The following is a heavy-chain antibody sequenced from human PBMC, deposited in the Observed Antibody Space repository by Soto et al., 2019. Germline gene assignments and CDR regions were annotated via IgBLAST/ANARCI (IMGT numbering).Heavy chain of an antibody. D-gene: IGHD3-10*01. CDR1: GGSFSGYY. J-gene: IGHJ5*02. Sequence: SETLSLTCAVYGGSFSGYYWSWIRQPPGKGLEWIGEINHSGSTNYNPSLKSRVTISVDTSKNQFSLKLSSVTAADTAVYYCARGGRITMVRGVRDRRFDPWGQGTLVTVSS. CDR3: ARGGRITMVRGVRDRRFDP. V-gene: IGHV4-34*01. CDR2: INHSGST.